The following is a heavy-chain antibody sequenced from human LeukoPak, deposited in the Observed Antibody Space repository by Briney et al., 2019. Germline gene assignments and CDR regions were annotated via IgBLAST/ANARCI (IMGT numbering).Heavy chain of an antibody. CDR1: GFTFSSYG. V-gene: IGHV3-33*01. D-gene: IGHD6-6*01. J-gene: IGHJ4*02. Sequence: GRSLRLSCAASGFTFSSYGMHWVRQAPGKGLEWVAVIWYDGSNKYYADSVKGRFTISRDNSKNTLYLQMNSLRAEDTAVYYCAREEYSSSSTFDYWGQGTLVTVSS. CDR3: AREEYSSSSTFDY. CDR2: IWYDGSNK.